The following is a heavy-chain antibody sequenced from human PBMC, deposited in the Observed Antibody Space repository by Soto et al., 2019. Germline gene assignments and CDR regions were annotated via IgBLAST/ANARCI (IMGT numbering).Heavy chain of an antibody. V-gene: IGHV4-59*01. Sequence: SETLSLTCNVSGGSISSYYWSWIRQPPGKGLEWIGYIYYNGNTNYNPSLKSRVIMSVDTSKNQLSLNLSSVTAADTAVYFCARGRQGGGSFLKNYFDPWGQGTLVTVSS. J-gene: IGHJ5*02. CDR3: ARGRQGGGSFLKNYFDP. CDR1: GGSISSYY. CDR2: IYYNGNT. D-gene: IGHD1-26*01.